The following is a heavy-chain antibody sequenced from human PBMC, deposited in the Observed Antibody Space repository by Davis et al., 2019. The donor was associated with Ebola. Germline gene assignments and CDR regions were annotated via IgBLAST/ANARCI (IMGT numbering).Heavy chain of an antibody. Sequence: GESLKISCAASGFRFRDYYMTWIRQAPGKGLECISYISDTGRTIYYADSVKGRFTISRDNAKNSLYLQMNSLRDEDTAVYYCAKDRWPHLPGAVDIWGQGTMVTVSS. CDR2: ISDTGRTI. CDR1: GFRFRDYY. J-gene: IGHJ3*02. D-gene: IGHD5-24*01. V-gene: IGHV3-11*01. CDR3: AKDRWPHLPGAVDI.